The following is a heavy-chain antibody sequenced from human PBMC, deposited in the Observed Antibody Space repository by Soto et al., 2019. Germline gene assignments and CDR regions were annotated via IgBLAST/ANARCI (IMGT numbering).Heavy chain of an antibody. Sequence: GGSLRLSCAASGFTFSDYYMSWIRQAPGKGLEWVSYISSSGSTIYYADSVKGRFTISRDNAKNSLYLQMNSLRAEDTAVYYCARDQILLWFGEFITTFGMDVWGQGTTVTVSS. CDR1: GFTFSDYY. D-gene: IGHD3-10*01. J-gene: IGHJ6*02. CDR2: ISSSGSTI. CDR3: ARDQILLWFGEFITTFGMDV. V-gene: IGHV3-11*01.